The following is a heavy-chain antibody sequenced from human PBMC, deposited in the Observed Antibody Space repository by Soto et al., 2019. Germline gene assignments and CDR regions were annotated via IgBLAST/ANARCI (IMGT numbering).Heavy chain of an antibody. CDR3: AKATATGGGAFDI. Sequence: GGSLRLSCAASGLICSSYDMSWARQAPGKGLEWVSTILVDGRTFYVDSVEGRFTISRDSSQNTVYLQMNSLTAGDTALYYCAKATATGGGAFDICGQGTMVTVSS. D-gene: IGHD2-8*02. CDR1: GLICSSYD. V-gene: IGHV3-23*01. J-gene: IGHJ3*02. CDR2: ILVDGRT.